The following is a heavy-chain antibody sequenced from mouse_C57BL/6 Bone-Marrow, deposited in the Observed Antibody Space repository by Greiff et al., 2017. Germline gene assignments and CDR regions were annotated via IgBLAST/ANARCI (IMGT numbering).Heavy chain of an antibody. CDR1: GYTFTSYW. J-gene: IGHJ4*01. CDR2: IDPSDSYT. CDR3: AREGLLLRGDYAMDY. D-gene: IGHD1-1*01. Sequence: QVQLQQPGAELVKPGASVKLSCKASGYTFTSYWMQWVKQRPGQGLEWIGEIDPSDSYTNYNQKFKGKATLTVDTSSSTAYMQLSSLTSEDSAVYYCAREGLLLRGDYAMDYWGQGTAVTVSS. V-gene: IGHV1-50*01.